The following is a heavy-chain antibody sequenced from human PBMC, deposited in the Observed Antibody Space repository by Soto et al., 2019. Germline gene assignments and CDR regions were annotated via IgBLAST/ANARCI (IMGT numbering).Heavy chain of an antibody. CDR1: GDSVSSNSAA. V-gene: IGHV6-1*01. Sequence: PSETLSLTCAISGDSVSSNSAAWTGSRQSPSRGLEWLGRTYHRSKWYNDYAPSVKSRITFNPDTSKNQFSLQLSSVTREDAAVYFCASVERVNGMDFWGQGTTVTVSS. CDR2: TYHRSKWYN. CDR3: ASVERVNGMDF. J-gene: IGHJ6*02. D-gene: IGHD2-21*01.